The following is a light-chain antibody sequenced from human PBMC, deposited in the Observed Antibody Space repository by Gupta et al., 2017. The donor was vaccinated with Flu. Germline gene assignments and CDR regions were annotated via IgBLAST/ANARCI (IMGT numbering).Light chain of an antibody. V-gene: IGKV3D-11*01. Sequence: RATLSCRASQGVSSYLAWYQQKPGQAPRLLIYDASNRATGIPARFSGSGPGTDFTLTISSLEPEDFAVYYCQQRSNWHPVTFGQGTRLEIK. CDR2: DAS. J-gene: IGKJ5*01. CDR3: QQRSNWHPVT. CDR1: QGVSSY.